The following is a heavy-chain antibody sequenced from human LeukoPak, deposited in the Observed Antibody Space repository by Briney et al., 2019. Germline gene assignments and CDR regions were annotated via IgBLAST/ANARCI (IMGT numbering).Heavy chain of an antibody. CDR2: ISYDGSNK. J-gene: IGHJ5*02. D-gene: IGHD1-26*01. Sequence: GGSLRLSCAASGFTFSSYGMHWVRQAPGKGLEWVAVISYDGSNKYYADSVKGRFTISRDNSKNTLYLQMNSLRAEDTAVYYCAKVSGSYPQNWFDPWGQGTLVTVPS. CDR1: GFTFSSYG. V-gene: IGHV3-30*18. CDR3: AKVSGSYPQNWFDP.